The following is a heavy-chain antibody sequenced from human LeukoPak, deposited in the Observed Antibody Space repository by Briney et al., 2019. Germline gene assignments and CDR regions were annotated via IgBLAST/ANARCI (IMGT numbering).Heavy chain of an antibody. J-gene: IGHJ4*02. D-gene: IGHD1-1*01. CDR3: ARSTGPPPTWTDY. CDR2: ISSSSSYI. CDR1: GFTFSSYS. Sequence: GGSLRLSCAASGFTFSSYSMNWVRQAPGKGLEWVSSISSSSSYIYYADSVKGRFTISRDNAKNSLYLQMNSLRAEDTAVYYCARSTGPPPTWTDYWGQGTLVTVSS. V-gene: IGHV3-21*01.